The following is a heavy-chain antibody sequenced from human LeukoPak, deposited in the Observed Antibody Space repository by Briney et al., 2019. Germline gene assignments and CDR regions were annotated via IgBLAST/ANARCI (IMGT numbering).Heavy chain of an antibody. CDR3: AREGGQQLVRGTFVEYFDY. Sequence: ASVKVSCKASGYTFTSYDINWVRQATGQGLEWMGWMNPNSSNTGYAQKFQGRVTMTRNTSISTAYMELSSLRSEDTAVYYCAREGGQQLVRGTFVEYFDYWGQGTLVTVSS. V-gene: IGHV1-8*01. CDR2: MNPNSSNT. CDR1: GYTFTSYD. D-gene: IGHD6-13*01. J-gene: IGHJ4*02.